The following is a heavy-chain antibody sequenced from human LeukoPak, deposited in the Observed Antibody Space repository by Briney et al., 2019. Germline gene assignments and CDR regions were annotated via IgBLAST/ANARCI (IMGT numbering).Heavy chain of an antibody. CDR2: ISHEGSQT. D-gene: IGHD6-19*01. V-gene: IGHV3-30*03. J-gene: IGHJ4*02. Sequence: GGSLRLSCAASGFSFGSYGVHWVRQAPGKGLEWVAVISHEGSQTYYADSVRGRFTISRDNSKNMVYLQMNSLRAEDTAVYYCARTREQWQVLDYWGQGTLVTVSS. CDR1: GFSFGSYG. CDR3: ARTREQWQVLDY.